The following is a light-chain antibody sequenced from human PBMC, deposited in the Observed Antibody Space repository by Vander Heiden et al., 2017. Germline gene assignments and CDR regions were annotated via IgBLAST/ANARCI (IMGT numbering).Light chain of an antibody. CDR1: QSVSSN. J-gene: IGKJ1*01. CDR3: QQYNNWPPKT. Sequence: EIVMTQSPATLSVSPGERATLSCRASQSVSSNLAWYQQKPGQAPRLLIYGASTRATGIPARFSSLQSEDFAVYCCQQYNNWPPKTFGQGTKVEIK. V-gene: IGKV3-15*01. CDR2: GAS.